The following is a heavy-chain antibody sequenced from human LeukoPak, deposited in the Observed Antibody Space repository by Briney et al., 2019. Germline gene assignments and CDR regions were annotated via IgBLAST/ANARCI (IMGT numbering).Heavy chain of an antibody. Sequence: SETLSLTCAVYGGSFSGYYWSWLRQPPGKGLEWIGEINHSGSTNYNPSLKSRVTISVDTSKNQFSLKLSSVTAADTAVYYCARARHSYGYGEDYWGQGTLVTVSS. CDR2: INHSGST. CDR1: GGSFSGYY. V-gene: IGHV4-34*01. D-gene: IGHD5-18*01. J-gene: IGHJ4*02. CDR3: ARARHSYGYGEDY.